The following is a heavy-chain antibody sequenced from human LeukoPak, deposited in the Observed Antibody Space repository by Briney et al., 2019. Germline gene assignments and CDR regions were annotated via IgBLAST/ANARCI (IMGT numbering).Heavy chain of an antibody. J-gene: IGHJ4*02. CDR1: GYSISSGHY. Sequence: KPSETLSLTCTVSGYSISSGHYWGWIRQPPGKGLEWIGSIYHSGSTYYNPSLKSRVTISVDTSKNQFSLKLSSVTAADTAVYYCASPGIAVAGTENWGQGTLVTVSS. CDR2: IYHSGST. CDR3: ASPGIAVAGTEN. D-gene: IGHD6-19*01. V-gene: IGHV4-38-2*02.